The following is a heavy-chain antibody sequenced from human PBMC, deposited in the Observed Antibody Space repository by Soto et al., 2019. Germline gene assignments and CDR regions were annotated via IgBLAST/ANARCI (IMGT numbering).Heavy chain of an antibody. J-gene: IGHJ4*02. D-gene: IGHD3-10*01. CDR2: ISAYNGNT. CDR3: ARPSITMVQGVILYLYYFDY. Sequence: ASVKVSCKASGYTFTSYGISWVRQAPGQGLECMGWISAYNGNTNYAQKLQGRVTMTTDTSTSTAYMELRSLRSDDTAVYYCARPSITMVQGVILYLYYFDYWSQGTLVTVSS. CDR1: GYTFTSYG. V-gene: IGHV1-18*01.